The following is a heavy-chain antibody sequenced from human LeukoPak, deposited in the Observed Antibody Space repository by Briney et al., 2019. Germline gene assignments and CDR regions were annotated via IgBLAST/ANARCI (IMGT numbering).Heavy chain of an antibody. J-gene: IGHJ4*02. CDR3: ARAAPPYCGGDCYGNYFDY. CDR1: GYSISSGYY. V-gene: IGHV4-38-2*01. CDR2: IYHSGST. Sequence: PSETLSLTCAVSGYSISSGYYWVWIRQPPGKGLEWIGSIYHSGSTYYNPSLKSRVTISVDTSKNQFSLKLRSVTAADTAVYYCARAAPPYCGGDCYGNYFDYWGQGTLVTVSS. D-gene: IGHD2-21*02.